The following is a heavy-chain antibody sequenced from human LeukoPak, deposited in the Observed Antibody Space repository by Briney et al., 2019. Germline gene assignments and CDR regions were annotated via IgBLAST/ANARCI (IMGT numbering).Heavy chain of an antibody. V-gene: IGHV4-39*01. J-gene: IGHJ3*02. D-gene: IGHD1-26*01. Sequence: PGGSLRLSCAASGFTFSSYGMTWVRQAPGKGLEWIGSMYYSGSTYYNPPLMSRVTISADTSKNEFSLKLSSVTAADTAVYYCARLGYSGSYYERVFEIWGQGTMVTVSS. CDR2: MYYSGST. CDR3: ARLGYSGSYYERVFEI. CDR1: GFTFSSYG.